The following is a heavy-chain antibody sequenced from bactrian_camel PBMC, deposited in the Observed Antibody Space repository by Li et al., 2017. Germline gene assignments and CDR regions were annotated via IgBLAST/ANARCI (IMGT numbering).Heavy chain of an antibody. D-gene: IGHD3*01. J-gene: IGHJ6*01. Sequence: VQLVESGGGSVQPGETLRLSCLASGFTFSSYHMSWVRQAPGKVLEWVSGINGDGGRTYYADSVKARLTISRDRAKNTIDLQMNGLEPEDTAMYYCAAVMTNVQGLSVLKDLADFGYWGQGTQVTVS. CDR2: INGDGGRT. V-gene: IGHV3S40*01. CDR3: AAVMTNVQGLSVLKDLADFGY. CDR1: GFTFSSYH.